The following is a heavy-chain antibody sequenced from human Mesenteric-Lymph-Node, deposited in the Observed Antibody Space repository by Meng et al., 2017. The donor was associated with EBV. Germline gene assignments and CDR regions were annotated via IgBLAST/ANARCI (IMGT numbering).Heavy chain of an antibody. J-gene: IGHJ4*02. CDR3: SRQGPGSPY. D-gene: IGHD3-10*01. CDR2: ISTTSSYI. CDR1: GFTFSSYS. V-gene: IGHV3-21*01. Sequence: VVESGGGLVQPGGSLRLSCAVSGFTFSSYSMNWVRQAPGKGLEWVSSISTTSSYIYYADSVKGRFTISRDNAKNLLYLQMNSLKTEDTAVYYCSRQGPGSPYWGQGTLVTVSS.